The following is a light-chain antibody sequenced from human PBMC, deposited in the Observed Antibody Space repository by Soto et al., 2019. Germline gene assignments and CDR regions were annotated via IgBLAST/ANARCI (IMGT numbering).Light chain of an antibody. V-gene: IGKV3-20*01. CDR2: GAS. J-gene: IGKJ1*01. CDR1: QSVNSNY. CDR3: QQYDSTPPT. Sequence: EIVLTQSPGTLSLSPGDRAPLSCRASQSVNSNYLAWYQRKPGQAPWLLIYGASNRATDIPYRFSASGSGTDVTLTITRLEAEDFAVYYCQQYDSTPPTFGQGPKVEVK.